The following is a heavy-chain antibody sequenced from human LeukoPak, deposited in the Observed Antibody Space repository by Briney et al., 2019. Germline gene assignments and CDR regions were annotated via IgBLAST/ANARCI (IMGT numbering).Heavy chain of an antibody. CDR3: ARDGTLDLGAFDI. Sequence: PGGSLRLSCAASGFTFSSYGMHWVRQAPGKGLEWVAFIRYDGSNKYYADSVKGRFTISRDNSKNTLYLQMNSLRAEDTAVYYCARDGTLDLGAFDIWGQGTMVTVSS. J-gene: IGHJ3*02. CDR2: IRYDGSNK. CDR1: GFTFSSYG. D-gene: IGHD1-1*01. V-gene: IGHV3-30*02.